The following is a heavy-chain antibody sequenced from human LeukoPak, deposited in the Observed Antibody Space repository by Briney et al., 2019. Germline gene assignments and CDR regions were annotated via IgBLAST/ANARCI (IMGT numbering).Heavy chain of an antibody. D-gene: IGHD3-22*01. J-gene: IGHJ4*02. CDR3: ARDLYYYDSSLPDY. Sequence: GRSLRLSCAASGFTFSSYGMHWVRQAPGKGLEWVAVISYDGSNKYYADSVKGRFTISRDNSKNTLYLQMNSLRTEDTAVYYCARDLYYYDSSLPDYWGQGTLVTVSS. V-gene: IGHV3-30*03. CDR1: GFTFSSYG. CDR2: ISYDGSNK.